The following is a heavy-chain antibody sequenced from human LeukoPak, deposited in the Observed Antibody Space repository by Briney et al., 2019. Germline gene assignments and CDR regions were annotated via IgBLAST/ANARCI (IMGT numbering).Heavy chain of an antibody. V-gene: IGHV4-34*01. CDR2: INHSGST. Sequence: SETLSLTCAVYGGSFSGYYWSWIRQPPGKGLEWIGEINHSGSTNYNPSLKSRVTISVDTSKNQFSLKLSSVTAADTAVYYCAREPIAAAGTRGSDFDNWGQGTLVTVSS. CDR3: AREPIAAAGTRGSDFDN. D-gene: IGHD6-13*01. J-gene: IGHJ4*02. CDR1: GGSFSGYY.